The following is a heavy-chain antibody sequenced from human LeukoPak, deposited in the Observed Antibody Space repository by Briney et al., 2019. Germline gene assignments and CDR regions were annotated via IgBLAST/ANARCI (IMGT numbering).Heavy chain of an antibody. J-gene: IGHJ2*01. CDR1: GGTFSSYA. Sequence: SVKVSCXASGGTFSSYAISWVRQAPGQGLEWMGGIIPIFGTANYAQKFQGRVTITADESTSTAYMELSSLRSEDTAVYYCASNYYDSSGYITGYFDLWGRGTLVTVSS. V-gene: IGHV1-69*01. D-gene: IGHD3-22*01. CDR2: IIPIFGTA. CDR3: ASNYYDSSGYITGYFDL.